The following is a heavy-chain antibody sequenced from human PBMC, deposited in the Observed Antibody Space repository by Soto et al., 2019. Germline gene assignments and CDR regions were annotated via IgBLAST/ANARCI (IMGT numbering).Heavy chain of an antibody. Sequence: QVQLVQSGAEVKKPGASVKVSCKASGYTFTNYGISWVRQAPGQGLEWMGWISAYNDNTNYAQKLQGRVTMTTDTSTTTAYMELRSLRSDDTAVYYCASTIYYGSGSASSPDYCAMDVWGQGTTVTVSS. D-gene: IGHD3-10*01. CDR3: ASTIYYGSGSASSPDYCAMDV. V-gene: IGHV1-18*01. CDR1: GYTFTNYG. CDR2: ISAYNDNT. J-gene: IGHJ6*02.